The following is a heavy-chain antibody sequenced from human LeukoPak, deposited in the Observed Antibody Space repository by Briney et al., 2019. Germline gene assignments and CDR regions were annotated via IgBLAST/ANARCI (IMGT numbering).Heavy chain of an antibody. CDR2: ISGSGGST. V-gene: IGHV3-23*01. J-gene: IGHJ3*02. D-gene: IGHD5-18*01. CDR1: GFTFSSDA. CDR3: ATAMVADDAFDI. Sequence: GGSLRLSCAASGFTFSSDAMSWVRQAPGKGLEWVSTISGSGGSTHYADSVKGRFTISRDNAKNSLYPQMNSLRAEDTALYYCATAMVADDAFDIWGQGTMVTVSS.